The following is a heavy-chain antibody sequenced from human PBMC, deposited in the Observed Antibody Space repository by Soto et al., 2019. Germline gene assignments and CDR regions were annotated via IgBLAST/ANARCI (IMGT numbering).Heavy chain of an antibody. Sequence: QVQLVQSGAEVKKPGASVKVSCKASGYTFTSYYMHWVRQAPGQGLEWTGIINPSRGSTSYAQKSQGRVTMTSDTSTSTVYMELCSMRSEDTAVYYCARVSSLSCFDYWGQGTLVTVSS. CDR2: INPSRGST. CDR1: GYTFTSYY. CDR3: ARVSSLSCFDY. J-gene: IGHJ4*02. V-gene: IGHV1-46*01. D-gene: IGHD6-6*01.